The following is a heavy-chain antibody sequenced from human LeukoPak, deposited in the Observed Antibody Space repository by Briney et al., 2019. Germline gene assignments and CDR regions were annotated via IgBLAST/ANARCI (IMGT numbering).Heavy chain of an antibody. D-gene: IGHD2-8*01. CDR2: ISGSGGST. J-gene: IGHJ4*02. Sequence: GGSLRLSCAASGFTFSSYAMSRVRQAPGKGLEWVSGISGSGGSTYYADSVRGRFTISRDNSKNTLYLQMNSLRAEDTAVYYCAKDFGDCSNGVCYGKPFDYWGQGTLVTVSS. CDR3: AKDFGDCSNGVCYGKPFDY. V-gene: IGHV3-23*01. CDR1: GFTFSSYA.